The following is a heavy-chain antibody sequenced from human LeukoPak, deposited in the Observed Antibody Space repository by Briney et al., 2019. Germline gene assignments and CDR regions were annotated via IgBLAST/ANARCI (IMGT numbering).Heavy chain of an antibody. V-gene: IGHV3-20*04. J-gene: IGHJ5*02. CDR2: INWNGRST. CDR3: ARAKYSSTWYGNWFDP. Sequence: GGSLRLSCAASGFTFSSYSMNWVRQTPGKGLEWVSGINWNGRSTGYADSVKGRFTISRDNAKNSLYLQMNSLRAEDTAFYYCARAKYSSTWYGNWFDPWGQGTLVTVSS. CDR1: GFTFSSYS. D-gene: IGHD6-13*01.